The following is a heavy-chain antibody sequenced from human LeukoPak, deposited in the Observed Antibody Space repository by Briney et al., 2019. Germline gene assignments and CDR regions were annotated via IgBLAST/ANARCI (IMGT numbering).Heavy chain of an antibody. CDR2: IWYDGSNK. J-gene: IGHJ4*02. V-gene: IGHV3-33*01. CDR3: ARDGMVRGVIISPYFDY. Sequence: PGRSLRLSCAASGFTFSSYGMHWVRQAPGKGLEWVAVIWYDGSNKYYADSVKGRFTISRDNSKNTLYLQMNSLRAEDTAVYYCARDGMVRGVIISPYFDYWGQGTLVTVSS. CDR1: GFTFSSYG. D-gene: IGHD3-10*01.